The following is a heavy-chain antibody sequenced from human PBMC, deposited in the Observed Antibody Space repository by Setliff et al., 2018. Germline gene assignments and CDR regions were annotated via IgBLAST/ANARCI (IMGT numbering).Heavy chain of an antibody. CDR1: GFTFSSYW. CDR3: AKSTLSQYYDFWSGYYRSDWFDP. CDR2: IWYDGSNK. Sequence: PGGSLRLSCAASGFTFSSYWMSWVRQAPGKGLEWVAVIWYDGSNKYYADSVKGRFTISRDNSKNTLYLQMNSLRAEDTAVYYCAKSTLSQYYDFWSGYYRSDWFDPWGQGTLVTVSS. D-gene: IGHD3-3*01. J-gene: IGHJ5*02. V-gene: IGHV3-33*06.